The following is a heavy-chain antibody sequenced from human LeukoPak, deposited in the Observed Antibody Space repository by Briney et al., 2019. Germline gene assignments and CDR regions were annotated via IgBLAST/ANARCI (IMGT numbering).Heavy chain of an antibody. D-gene: IGHD1-26*01. J-gene: IGHJ4*02. CDR3: ASLLIVGARNDY. Sequence: GGSRRLSGAASGFTFSSYSMNWVRRAPGKGLEWVSYISSSSSTIYYADSVKGRFTISRDNAKNSLYLQMNSLRAEDTAVYYCASLLIVGARNDYWGQGTLVTVSS. CDR2: ISSSSSTI. CDR1: GFTFSSYS. V-gene: IGHV3-48*01.